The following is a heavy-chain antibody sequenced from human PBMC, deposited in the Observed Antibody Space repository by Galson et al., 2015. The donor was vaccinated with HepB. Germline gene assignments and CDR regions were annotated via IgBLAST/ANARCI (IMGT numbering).Heavy chain of an antibody. Sequence: SVKVSCKASGYTFTGYYMHWVRQAPGQGLEWMGWINPNSGGTNYAQKFQGWVTMTRDTSISTAYMELSRLRSDDTAVYYCARDLVVAATESYYYGMDVWGQGTTVTVSS. D-gene: IGHD2-15*01. V-gene: IGHV1-2*04. CDR2: INPNSGGT. CDR1: GYTFTGYY. CDR3: ARDLVVAATESYYYGMDV. J-gene: IGHJ6*02.